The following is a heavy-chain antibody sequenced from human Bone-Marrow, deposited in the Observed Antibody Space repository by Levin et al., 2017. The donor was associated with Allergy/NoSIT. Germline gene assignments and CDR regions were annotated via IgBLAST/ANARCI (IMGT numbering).Heavy chain of an antibody. CDR1: GFTFSSYA. V-gene: IGHV3-64*01. J-gene: IGHJ3*02. CDR2: ISSNGGST. CDR3: ARGGGGRLVPPDAFDI. D-gene: IGHD3-9*01. Sequence: LSLTCAASGFTFSSYAMHWVRQAPGKGLEYVSAISSNGGSTYYANSVKGRFTISRDNSKNTLYLQMGSLRAEDMAVYYCARGGGGRLVPPDAFDIWGQGTMVTVSS.